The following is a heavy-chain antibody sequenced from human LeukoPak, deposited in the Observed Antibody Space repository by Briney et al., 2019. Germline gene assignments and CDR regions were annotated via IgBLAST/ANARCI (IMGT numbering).Heavy chain of an antibody. CDR3: ARELSPVVKYYFEY. V-gene: IGHV3-33*01. D-gene: IGHD3-22*01. J-gene: IGHJ4*02. Sequence: QPGRSLRLSCAASGFTFSSYGIHWVRQAPGKGLEWGAVIWYDGSNKYYADSVKGRFTISRDNSKNTLYLQMNSLRAEDTALYYCARELSPVVKYYFEYWGQGTLVTVSP. CDR2: IWYDGSNK. CDR1: GFTFSSYG.